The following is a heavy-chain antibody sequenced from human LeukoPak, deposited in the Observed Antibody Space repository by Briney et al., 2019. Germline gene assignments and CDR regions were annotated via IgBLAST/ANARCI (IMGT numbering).Heavy chain of an antibody. D-gene: IGHD4-11*01. Sequence: PGGSLRLSCAASGFTFSSYWMHWVRQAPGKGLEWVSSISSSSSYIYYADSVKGRFTISRDNAKNSLYLQMNSLRAEDTAVYYCARRIDYTLDYWGQGSLVTVSS. V-gene: IGHV3-21*01. CDR1: GFTFSSYW. J-gene: IGHJ4*02. CDR2: ISSSSSYI. CDR3: ARRIDYTLDY.